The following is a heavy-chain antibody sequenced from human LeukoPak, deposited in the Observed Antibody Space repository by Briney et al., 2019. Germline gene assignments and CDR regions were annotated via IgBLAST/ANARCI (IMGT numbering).Heavy chain of an antibody. J-gene: IGHJ4*02. CDR2: MNQGGSGE. V-gene: IGHV3-7*01. Sequence: GSLRLSCAASGFSFSDYWMSWVRQAPGKGLEWVANMNQGGSGEYYVDSVKGRFTTSRDNAKNSLYLQMNSLRAEDTALYYCARDHVIASAGNDYWGQGTLVTVSS. CDR3: ARDHVIASAGNDY. D-gene: IGHD6-13*01. CDR1: GFSFSDYW.